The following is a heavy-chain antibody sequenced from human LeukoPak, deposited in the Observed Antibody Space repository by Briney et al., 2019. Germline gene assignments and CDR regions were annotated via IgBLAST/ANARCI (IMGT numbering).Heavy chain of an antibody. V-gene: IGHV4-34*01. Sequence: SETLSLTCAVYGGSFSGYYWSWIRQPPGKGLEWIGEINHSGSTNYNPSLKSRVTTSVDTSKNQFSLKLTSATAADTAVYFCARFAIAKRAMDVWGQGTTVTVSS. CDR1: GGSFSGYY. J-gene: IGHJ6*02. D-gene: IGHD2-21*01. CDR2: INHSGST. CDR3: ARFAIAKRAMDV.